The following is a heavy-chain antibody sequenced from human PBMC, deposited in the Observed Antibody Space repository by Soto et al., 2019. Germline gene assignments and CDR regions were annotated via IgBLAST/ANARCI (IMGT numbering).Heavy chain of an antibody. D-gene: IGHD3-22*01. CDR1: GFAFSTSV. Sequence: QVQLVESWGGVVQPGGSLRLSCAASGFAFSTSVIHWVRQAPGKGLEWMAHISYNGNKKHYADSVKGRFTVSRDISESTLYLQMNSLRAEDTAVYYCAREQFEDGRGHYDHWGQGTLVSVSS. V-gene: IGHV3-30*03. J-gene: IGHJ4*02. CDR2: ISYNGNKK. CDR3: AREQFEDGRGHYDH.